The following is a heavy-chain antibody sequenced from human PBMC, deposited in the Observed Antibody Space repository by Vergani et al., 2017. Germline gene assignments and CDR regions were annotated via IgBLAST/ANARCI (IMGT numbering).Heavy chain of an antibody. CDR2: INSDGSST. D-gene: IGHD3-10*01. J-gene: IGHJ4*02. V-gene: IGHV3-74*01. Sequence: VQLVESGGGVVQPGRSLRLSCAASGFTFSSYWMHWVRQAPGKGLVWVSRINSDGSSTSYADSVKGRFTISRDNAKNTLYLQMNSLRAEDTAVYYCARDYHGSGSYSTFDYWGQGTLVTVSS. CDR1: GFTFSSYW. CDR3: ARDYHGSGSYSTFDY.